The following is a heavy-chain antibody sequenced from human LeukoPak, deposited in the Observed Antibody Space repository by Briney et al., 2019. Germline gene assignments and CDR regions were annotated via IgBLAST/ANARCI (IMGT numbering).Heavy chain of an antibody. CDR3: ARTRYNWKGGAFDM. D-gene: IGHD1-1*01. Sequence: SGPALVKPTQTLTLTCTFSGFSLSTSGMCVSCIRQPPGKALEWLALIDWDDDKYYSTSLKTRLTISKDTSKNQVVLTMTNMDPVDTAMYYCARTRYNWKGGAFDMWGQGTMVTVSS. J-gene: IGHJ3*02. CDR2: IDWDDDK. V-gene: IGHV2-70*01. CDR1: GFSLSTSGMC.